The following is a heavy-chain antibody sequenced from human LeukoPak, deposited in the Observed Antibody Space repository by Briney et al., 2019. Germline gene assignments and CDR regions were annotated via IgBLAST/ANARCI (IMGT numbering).Heavy chain of an antibody. J-gene: IGHJ6*02. V-gene: IGHV1-18*01. CDR2: ISAYNGNT. D-gene: IGHD6-19*01. CDR1: GYTCTSYG. Sequence: ASVKVSCKASGYTCTSYGISWVRQAPGQGLEWMGWISAYNGNTNYAQKLQGRVTMTTDTSTSTAYMELRSLRSDDTAVYYCARDGIAVAGTHYYYGMDVWGQGTTVTVSS. CDR3: ARDGIAVAGTHYYYGMDV.